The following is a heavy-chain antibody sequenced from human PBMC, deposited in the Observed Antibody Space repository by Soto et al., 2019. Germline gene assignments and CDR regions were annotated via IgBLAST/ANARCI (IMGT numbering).Heavy chain of an antibody. CDR3: ARVPSGYVRFYVDY. CDR2: IYYTGST. D-gene: IGHD3-10*02. J-gene: IGHJ4*02. V-gene: IGHV4-31*01. CDR1: GGSVSSGGYY. Sequence: QVQLQESGPGLVKPSQTLSLTCTVSGGSVSSGGYYWSWIRQPPGKGLEWIGYIYYTGSTQYNPSLTTPFIISVDTSKIQFSLKLTSVSVADPAAYYCARVPSGYVRFYVDYWGQGALVTVSS.